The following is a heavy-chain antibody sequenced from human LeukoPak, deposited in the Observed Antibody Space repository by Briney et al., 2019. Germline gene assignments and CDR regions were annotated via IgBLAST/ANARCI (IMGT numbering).Heavy chain of an antibody. V-gene: IGHV3-9*01. CDR1: GFNFADYA. Sequence: PGGSLRLSCEASGFNFADYAMHWVRQAPGKGLEYVSGINWKGDSIGYADSVKGRFTISRDNAKNSLYLQMNSLRAEDTAVYYCAKDAAARHYYYYMDVWGKGTTVTISS. CDR2: INWKGDSI. CDR3: AKDAAARHYYYYMDV. D-gene: IGHD2-15*01. J-gene: IGHJ6*03.